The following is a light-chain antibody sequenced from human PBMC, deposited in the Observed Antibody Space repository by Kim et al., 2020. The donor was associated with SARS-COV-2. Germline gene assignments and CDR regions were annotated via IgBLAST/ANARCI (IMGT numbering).Light chain of an antibody. CDR2: GAS. Sequence: FAPGEPPTLSCRASQSVSGNYLAWYQQKPGQAPRLLIHGASSRATGIPDRFSGSASGTDFILTISRLEPEDFAVYYCQQYHSSLTFGGGTKVDIK. J-gene: IGKJ4*01. V-gene: IGKV3-20*01. CDR3: QQYHSSLT. CDR1: QSVSGNY.